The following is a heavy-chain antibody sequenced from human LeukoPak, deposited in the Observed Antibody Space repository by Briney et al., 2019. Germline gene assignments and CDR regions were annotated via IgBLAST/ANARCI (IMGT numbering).Heavy chain of an antibody. Sequence: PGGSLRLSCAASGFTFSSYWIHWVRQAPGKGLVWVSRITPDGRSTNYADSVKDRFTISRDNAKNTLYLQMNSLRAEDTAVYYCETAGNYYFDYWGQGTLVTVSS. J-gene: IGHJ4*02. CDR1: GFTFSSYW. D-gene: IGHD1-1*01. CDR3: ETAGNYYFDY. CDR2: ITPDGRST. V-gene: IGHV3-74*01.